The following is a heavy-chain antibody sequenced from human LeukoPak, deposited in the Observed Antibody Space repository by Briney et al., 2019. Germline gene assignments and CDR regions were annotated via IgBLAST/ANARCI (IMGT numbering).Heavy chain of an antibody. J-gene: IGHJ4*02. D-gene: IGHD3-22*01. V-gene: IGHV1-46*01. Sequence: ASVKVSCKASRYTFTSYYMHWVRQAPGQGLEWMGIINPSGGSTSYAQKFQGRVTMTRDTSTSTVYMELSSLRSEDTAVYYCARDPVLSDSSGYHFDYWGQGTLVTVPS. CDR1: RYTFTSYY. CDR2: INPSGGST. CDR3: ARDPVLSDSSGYHFDY.